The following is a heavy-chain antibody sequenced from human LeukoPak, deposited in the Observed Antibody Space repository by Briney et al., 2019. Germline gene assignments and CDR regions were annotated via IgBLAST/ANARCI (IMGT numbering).Heavy chain of an antibody. J-gene: IGHJ6*02. CDR1: GFTFSSYA. V-gene: IGHV3-23*01. CDR3: AKVLQYYYYGMDV. CDR2: ISNSGGST. D-gene: IGHD5-24*01. Sequence: PGGSLRLSCAASGFTFSSYAMSWVRQAPGKGLEWVSAISNSGGSTYYADSVKGRFTISRDNSKSTLYLQMNSLRAEDTAVYYCAKVLQYYYYGMDVWGQGTTVTVSS.